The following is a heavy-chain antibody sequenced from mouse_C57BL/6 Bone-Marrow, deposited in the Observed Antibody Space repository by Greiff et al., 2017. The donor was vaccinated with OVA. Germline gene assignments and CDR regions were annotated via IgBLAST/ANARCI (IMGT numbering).Heavy chain of an antibody. V-gene: IGHV1-69*01. CDR2: IDPSDSYT. CDR3: ARRGNYYVAWFAY. Sequence: QVQLQQPGAELVMPGASVKLSCKASGYTFTSYWMHWVKQRPGQGLEWIGEIDPSDSYTNYNQKFKGKSTLTVDKSSSTAYMQLSSLTSEDSAVYYCARRGNYYVAWFAYWGQGTLVTVSA. J-gene: IGHJ3*01. D-gene: IGHD1-1*01. CDR1: GYTFTSYW.